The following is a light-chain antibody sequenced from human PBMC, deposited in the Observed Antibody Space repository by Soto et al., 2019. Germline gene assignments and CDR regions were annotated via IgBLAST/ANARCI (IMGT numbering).Light chain of an antibody. CDR2: DAS. Sequence: IVFAQVPASPGFPPGERATVSWRGSQSVKTFLVWYQQRPGQAPRLLIHDASHRAAGIPARFSGSGFGTDFTLTISSLEPEDAAVYYCQQRSNWPPITFGQGTQLEIK. J-gene: IGKJ5*01. CDR3: QQRSNWPPIT. V-gene: IGKV3-11*01. CDR1: QSVKTF.